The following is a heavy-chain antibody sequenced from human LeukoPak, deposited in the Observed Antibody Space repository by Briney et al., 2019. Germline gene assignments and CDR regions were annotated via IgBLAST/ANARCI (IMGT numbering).Heavy chain of an antibody. CDR3: ARERLDSVAVALDY. D-gene: IGHD6-19*01. CDR1: GFTFSSYG. J-gene: IGHJ4*02. V-gene: IGHV3-20*04. CDR2: ISGSGGST. Sequence: GGSLRLSCAASGFTFSSYGMSWVRQAPGKGLEWVSAISGSGGSTGYADSVKGRFTISRDNAKNSLYLQMNSLRAEDTALYYCARERLDSVAVALDYWGQGTLVTVSS.